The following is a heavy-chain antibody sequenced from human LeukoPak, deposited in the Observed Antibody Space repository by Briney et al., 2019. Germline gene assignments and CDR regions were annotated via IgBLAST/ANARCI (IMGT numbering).Heavy chain of an antibody. CDR1: GGSISSGGYS. D-gene: IGHD2-2*01. CDR3: ARRYCSSTSCHQDY. Sequence: SETLSLTCAVSGGSISSGGYSWSWIRQPPGKGLEWIGYIYHSGSTYYNPSLKSRVTISVDRSKNQFSLKLSSVTAADTAVYYCARRYCSSTSCHQDYWGQGTLVTVSS. V-gene: IGHV4-30-2*01. CDR2: IYHSGST. J-gene: IGHJ4*02.